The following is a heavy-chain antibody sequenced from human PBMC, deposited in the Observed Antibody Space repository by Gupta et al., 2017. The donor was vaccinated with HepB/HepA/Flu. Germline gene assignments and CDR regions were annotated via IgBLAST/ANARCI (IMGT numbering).Heavy chain of an antibody. Sequence: EMQLVESGGGLVQPGGSLRLSCTISGFDFSSNGMSWVRRAPGKGPEWVSGVDGTGQATHYAESVKGRFTISRDNSKDTLYLQMNALTVADTATYYCVKDRLWSGGYMDVWGKGTSVNVSS. CDR2: VDGTGQAT. D-gene: IGHD3-10*01. CDR1: GFDFSSNG. V-gene: IGHV3-23*04. CDR3: VKDRLWSGGYMDV. J-gene: IGHJ6*03.